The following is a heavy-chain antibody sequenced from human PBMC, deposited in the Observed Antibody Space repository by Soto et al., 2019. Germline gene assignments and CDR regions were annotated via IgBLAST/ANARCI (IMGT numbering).Heavy chain of an antibody. J-gene: IGHJ6*03. CDR3: ARHAGVDIVVVPAAPNYYMDV. Sequence: SETLSLTCTVSGGSISSYYWSWIRQPPGKGLEWIGYIYYSGSTNYNPSLKSRVTISADTSKNQFSLKLSSVTAADTAVYYCARHAGVDIVVVPAAPNYYMDVWGKGTTVTVSS. CDR2: IYYSGST. D-gene: IGHD2-2*01. CDR1: GGSISSYY. V-gene: IGHV4-59*08.